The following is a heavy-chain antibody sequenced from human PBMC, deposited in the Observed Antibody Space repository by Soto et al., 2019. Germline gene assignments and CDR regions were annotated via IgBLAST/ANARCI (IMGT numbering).Heavy chain of an antibody. Sequence: SVNVSCKASAGTFSSYAISWVRHAPGQGLEWMGVIIPIFGTANYAQKFQGRVTITADESTSTAYMELSSLRSEDTAVYYCARATSYYYVSSGYYHKCIDLSGHGTLATVSS. V-gene: IGHV1-69*13. J-gene: IGHJ5*02. D-gene: IGHD3-22*01. CDR2: IIPIFGTA. CDR3: ARATSYYYVSSGYYHKCIDL. CDR1: AGTFSSYA.